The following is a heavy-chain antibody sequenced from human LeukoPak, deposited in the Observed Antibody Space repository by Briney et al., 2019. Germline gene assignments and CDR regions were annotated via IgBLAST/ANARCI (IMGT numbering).Heavy chain of an antibody. CDR2: VYSSGSI. Sequence: SETLSLTCTVSGGSISNYYWTWIRQPPGKGLEWIGNVYSSGSINYNPSLKSRVTISVDTSKDQFSLRLRSVTAADTAVYYCARRQVGIAVDYWGQGTLVTVSS. V-gene: IGHV4-59*08. J-gene: IGHJ4*02. CDR1: GGSISNYY. CDR3: ARRQVGIAVDY. D-gene: IGHD6-19*01.